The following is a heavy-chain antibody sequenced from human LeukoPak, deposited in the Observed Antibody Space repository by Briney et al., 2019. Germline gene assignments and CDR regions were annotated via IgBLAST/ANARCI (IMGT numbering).Heavy chain of an antibody. CDR1: GFTFSNYW. D-gene: IGHD2-8*01. CDR2: INSDGSST. V-gene: IGHV3-74*01. J-gene: IGHJ6*04. Sequence: GGSLRLSCAASGFTFSNYWMHWVRQAPGKGLEYFSRINSDGSSTNYADSVKGRFTISRDNAKNTLYLHMNSLRAEDTAVYYCARAVLMVYAPLDVWGKGTTVTVSS. CDR3: ARAVLMVYAPLDV.